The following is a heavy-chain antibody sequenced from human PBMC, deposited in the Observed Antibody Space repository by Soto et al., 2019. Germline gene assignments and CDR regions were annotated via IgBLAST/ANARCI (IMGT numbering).Heavy chain of an antibody. J-gene: IGHJ4*02. CDR3: ARGPSRWFGCEY. CDR2: LNSDGTSA. Sequence: EVQLVESGGGLVQPGGSLRLSCAGSGFTFSSNWMHWVRPDPGKGLVWVSRLNSDGTSASYADSVKGPVTIARDNAKNTRLLHMYCLTAEYTALYYCARGPSRWFGCEYWGQGNLVTVSS. D-gene: IGHD6-19*01. V-gene: IGHV3-74*01. CDR1: GFTFSSNW.